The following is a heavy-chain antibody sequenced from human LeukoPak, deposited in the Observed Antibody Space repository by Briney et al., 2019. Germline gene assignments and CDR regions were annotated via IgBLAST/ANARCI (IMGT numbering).Heavy chain of an antibody. CDR1: GGSVSSGSYY. D-gene: IGHD2-2*01. Sequence: SETLSLTCTVSGGSVSSGSYYWTWIRQPPGKGLEWIGYIYYSGSTNYNPSLKSRVTISVDTSKNQFPLKLSSVTAADAALYYCARDTTYCSGTSCYRGYFDLWGRGTLVTVSS. CDR3: ARDTTYCSGTSCYRGYFDL. J-gene: IGHJ2*01. CDR2: IYYSGST. V-gene: IGHV4-61*01.